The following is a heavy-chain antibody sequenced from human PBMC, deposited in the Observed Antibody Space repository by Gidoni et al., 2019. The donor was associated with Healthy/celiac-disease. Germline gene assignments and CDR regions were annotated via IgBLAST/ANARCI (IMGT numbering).Heavy chain of an antibody. CDR1: GFTFDDYA. Sequence: EVQLVEPGGVVVQPGGSLRSSCAASGFTFDDYAMHWARHAPGKGMEGVLLVCWDSGSTYYADSVKGRFTISRDNSKNSLYLQMNSLRAEDTALYYCAKESYGDYYGYFDYWGQGTLVTVSS. CDR3: AKESYGDYYGYFDY. V-gene: IGHV3-43D*04. D-gene: IGHD4-17*01. CDR2: VCWDSGST. J-gene: IGHJ4*02.